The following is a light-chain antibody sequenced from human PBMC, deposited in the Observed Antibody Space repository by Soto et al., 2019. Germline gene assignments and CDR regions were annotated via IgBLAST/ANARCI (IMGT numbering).Light chain of an antibody. V-gene: IGLV2-14*01. J-gene: IGLJ3*02. Sequence: QSVLTQPASVSGSPGQSIAISCTGSGSDVGGYNYVSWYQQHPGKAPKLIIYGVSHRPSGISSRFSGSRSGNTASLTISGLQSEDEGDYYCSAYTARSTLVFGGGTKLTVL. CDR1: GSDVGGYNY. CDR2: GVS. CDR3: SAYTARSTLV.